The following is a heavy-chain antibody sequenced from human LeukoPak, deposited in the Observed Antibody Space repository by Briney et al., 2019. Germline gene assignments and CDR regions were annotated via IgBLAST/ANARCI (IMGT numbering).Heavy chain of an antibody. Sequence: PSETLSLTCTVSGGSISSGGYYWSWIRQHPGKGLEWIGYIHYSGSTYYNPSLKSRVTISVDTSKNQFSLKLSSVTAADTAVYYCAKSGYYYGVDYWGQGTLVTVSS. CDR1: GGSISSGGYY. D-gene: IGHD3-22*01. V-gene: IGHV4-31*03. J-gene: IGHJ4*02. CDR2: IHYSGST. CDR3: AKSGYYYGVDY.